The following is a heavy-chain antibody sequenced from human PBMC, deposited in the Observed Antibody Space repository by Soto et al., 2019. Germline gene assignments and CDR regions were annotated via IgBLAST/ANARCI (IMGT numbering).Heavy chain of an antibody. V-gene: IGHV1-3*01. CDR3: AGDACYDFWSRYLGY. D-gene: IGHD3-3*01. CDR2: INAGNGNT. Sequence: ASVKVSCKASGYTFTSYAMHWVRQAPGQRLEWMGWINAGNGNTKYSQKFQGRVTITRDTSASTAYMELSSLRSEDTAVYYCAGDACYDFWSRYLGYWGQGTLVTVSS. CDR1: GYTFTSYA. J-gene: IGHJ4*02.